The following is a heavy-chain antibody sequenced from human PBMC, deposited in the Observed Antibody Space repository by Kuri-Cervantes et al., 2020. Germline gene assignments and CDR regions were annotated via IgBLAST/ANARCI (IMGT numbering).Heavy chain of an antibody. J-gene: IGHJ4*02. Sequence: GGSLRLSCVGSGFTFSNYAMTWVRQAPGKGLEWVAVISYDGSNKYYADSVKGRFTISRDNSKNTLYLQMNSLRAEDTAVYYCAKSAGDYAPLDYWGQGTLVTVSS. CDR3: AKSAGDYAPLDY. V-gene: IGHV3-30-3*02. D-gene: IGHD4-17*01. CDR1: GFTFSNYA. CDR2: ISYDGSNK.